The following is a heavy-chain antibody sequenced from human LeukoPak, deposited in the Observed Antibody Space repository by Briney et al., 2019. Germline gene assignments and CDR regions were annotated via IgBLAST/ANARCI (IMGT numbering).Heavy chain of an antibody. V-gene: IGHV3-9*03. Sequence: PGGSLRLSCAASGFTFDDYAMHWVRQAPGKGLEWVSGISWNSGSIGYADPVKGRFTISRDNAKNSLYLQMNSLRAEDMALYYCAKEGAAALDYWGQGTLVTVSS. CDR1: GFTFDDYA. CDR2: ISWNSGSI. D-gene: IGHD6-13*01. J-gene: IGHJ4*02. CDR3: AKEGAAALDY.